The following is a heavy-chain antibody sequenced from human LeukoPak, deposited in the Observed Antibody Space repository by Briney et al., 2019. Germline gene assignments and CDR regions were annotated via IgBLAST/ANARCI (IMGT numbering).Heavy chain of an antibody. J-gene: IGHJ4*02. V-gene: IGHV3-9*01. CDR3: AKDAYDSSGYYDY. Sequence: GRSLRLSCAASGFTFDDYAMHWVRQAPGKGLEWVSGISWNSGSIGYADSVKGRFTISRDNAKNSLYLQMNSLRAEDTALYYCAKDAYDSSGYYDYRGQGTLVTVSS. D-gene: IGHD3-22*01. CDR2: ISWNSGSI. CDR1: GFTFDDYA.